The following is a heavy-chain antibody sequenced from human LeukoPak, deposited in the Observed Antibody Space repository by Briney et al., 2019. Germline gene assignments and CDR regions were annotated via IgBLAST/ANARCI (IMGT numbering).Heavy chain of an antibody. V-gene: IGHV4-31*03. D-gene: IGHD2-8*01. CDR3: ARGGYCSNGVCHTNAFHYFDY. J-gene: IGHJ4*02. CDR1: GGSLSSGGYY. Sequence: SQTLSLTCSVSGGSLSSGGYYWSWIRQHPGKGLEWIGYMSYSGTTDYNPSLRSRTSISLDTSKNQFSLKLSSVTAADTAVYYCARGGYCSNGVCHTNAFHYFDYWGQGTLVTVFS. CDR2: MSYSGTT.